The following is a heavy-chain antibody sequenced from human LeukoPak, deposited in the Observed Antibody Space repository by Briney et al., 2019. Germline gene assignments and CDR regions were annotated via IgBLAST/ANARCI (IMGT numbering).Heavy chain of an antibody. CDR3: ASLNGDPYDY. CDR1: GFTFSSYE. J-gene: IGHJ4*02. V-gene: IGHV3-48*03. CDR2: ISSSGSTI. Sequence: GGSLRLSCAASGFTFSSYEMNWVRQASGKGLEWVSYISSSGSTIYYADSVKGRFTISRDNAKNSLYLQMNSLRAEDTAVYYCASLNGDPYDYWGQGTLVTVSS. D-gene: IGHD4-17*01.